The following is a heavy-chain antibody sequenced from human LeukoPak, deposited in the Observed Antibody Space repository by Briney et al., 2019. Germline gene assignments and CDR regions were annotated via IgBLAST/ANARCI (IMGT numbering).Heavy chain of an antibody. Sequence: GGSLRLSCAASGFTFDDYAMHWVRQAPGKGLEWVSGISWNSGSIGYADSVKGRFTISRDNAKNSLYLQMNSLRAEDTALYYCAKNVRGYCSGGSCYFDYWGQGTLVTVSS. CDR2: ISWNSGSI. CDR1: GFTFDDYA. CDR3: AKNVRGYCSGGSCYFDY. J-gene: IGHJ4*02. V-gene: IGHV3-9*01. D-gene: IGHD2-15*01.